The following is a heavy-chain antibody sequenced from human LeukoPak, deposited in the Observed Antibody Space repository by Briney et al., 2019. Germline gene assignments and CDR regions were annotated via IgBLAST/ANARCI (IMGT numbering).Heavy chain of an antibody. CDR3: ARFGSSTWYKGAFDI. CDR2: IVHSGNT. CDR1: GGSFSGYY. D-gene: IGHD6-13*01. V-gene: IGHV4-34*12. J-gene: IGHJ3*02. Sequence: PSETLSLTCAAYGGSFSGYYWSWVRQPPGKGLEWIGEIVHSGNTKYNPSLKSRVTMSVDTSKNQFSLNLTSVTAADTAVYYCARFGSSTWYKGAFDIWGQGTMVTVAS.